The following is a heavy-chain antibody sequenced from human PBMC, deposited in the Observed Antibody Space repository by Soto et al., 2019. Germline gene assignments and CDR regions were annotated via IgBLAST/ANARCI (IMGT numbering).Heavy chain of an antibody. D-gene: IGHD5-18*01. CDR2: IYYTGST. J-gene: IGHJ5*02. CDR3: ARGAGFSYASTWFDI. CDR1: GASVSSGTYY. V-gene: IGHV4-61*03. Sequence: QVQLQESGPGLVKPSETLSLTCTVFGASVSSGTYYWSWIRQAPGKGLEWVGHIYYTGSTNYNPSLNNLVTISLATSKNRFSLQLTSVTAAYTAVYYCARGAGFSYASTWFDIWGQGTLVTVSS.